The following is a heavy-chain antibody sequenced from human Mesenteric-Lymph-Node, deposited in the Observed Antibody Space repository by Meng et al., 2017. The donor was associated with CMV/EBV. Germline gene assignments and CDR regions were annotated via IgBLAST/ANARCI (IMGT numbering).Heavy chain of an antibody. CDR1: GFTFSSYS. V-gene: IGHV3-21*01. J-gene: IGHJ6*02. Sequence: GGSLRLSCAASGFTFSSYSMNWVRQAPGKGLEWVPSISSSSSYIYYADSVKGRFTISRDNAKNSLYLQMNSLRAEDTAVYYCARDGRGYSYGPGLGMDVWGQGTTVTVSS. D-gene: IGHD5-18*01. CDR2: ISSSSSYI. CDR3: ARDGRGYSYGPGLGMDV.